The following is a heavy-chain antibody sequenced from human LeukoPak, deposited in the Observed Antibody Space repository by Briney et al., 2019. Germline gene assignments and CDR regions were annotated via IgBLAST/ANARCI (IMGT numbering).Heavy chain of an antibody. D-gene: IGHD2-15*01. Sequence: SETLSLTCAVYGGSFSGYYWSWIRQPPGKGLEWIGEINHSGSTNYNPSLKSRVTISVDTSKNQSSLKLSSVTAADTAVYYCARRICRGGSCYSIDYWGQGTLVTVSS. J-gene: IGHJ4*02. CDR1: GGSFSGYY. CDR2: INHSGST. V-gene: IGHV4-34*01. CDR3: ARRICRGGSCYSIDY.